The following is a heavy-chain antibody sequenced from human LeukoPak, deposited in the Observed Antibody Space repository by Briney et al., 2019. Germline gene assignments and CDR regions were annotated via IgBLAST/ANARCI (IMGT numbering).Heavy chain of an antibody. D-gene: IGHD3-22*01. CDR1: GGSFSGYY. Sequence: SETLSLTCAVYGGSFSGYYWSWIRQPPGKGLEWIGEINHSGSTNYNPSLKSRVTISVDTSKNQFSLKLSSVTAADTAVYYCARGSGGTYYYDSSGYYGTTLYYYYMDVWGKGTTVTVSS. CDR2: INHSGST. CDR3: ARGSGGTYYYDSSGYYGTTLYYYYMDV. J-gene: IGHJ6*03. V-gene: IGHV4-34*01.